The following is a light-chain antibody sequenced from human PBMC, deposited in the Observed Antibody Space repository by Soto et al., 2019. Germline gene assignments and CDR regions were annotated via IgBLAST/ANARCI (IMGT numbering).Light chain of an antibody. J-gene: IGKJ5*01. CDR2: GAS. V-gene: IGKV3-15*01. CDR1: QSVSSN. Sequence: EIVLTQTPVTLSVSPSDRATLSCRASQSVSSNLAWYHQKPGQAPCLLIYGASTRATGIPTRFSGSGSGTEFTLTISSLQSEDFAVYYCQQYNNWPPITFGQGTRLEI. CDR3: QQYNNWPPIT.